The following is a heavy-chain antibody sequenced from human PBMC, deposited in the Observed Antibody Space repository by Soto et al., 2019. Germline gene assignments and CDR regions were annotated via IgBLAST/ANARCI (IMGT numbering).Heavy chain of an antibody. CDR3: ARVGRTMIVVTFGVR. V-gene: IGHV1-18*04. J-gene: IGHJ4*02. CDR2: INTDNGDK. D-gene: IGHD3-22*01. Sequence: QVQLAQSGAEVKKPGASVKVSCKASGYRFTSYGISWVRQAPGQGLEWMGWINTDNGDKKYAQKFQGRVTMTTDPSTTTAYMELRSMRSDDTAVYYCARVGRTMIVVTFGVRWGQGALVTGSS. CDR1: GYRFTSYG.